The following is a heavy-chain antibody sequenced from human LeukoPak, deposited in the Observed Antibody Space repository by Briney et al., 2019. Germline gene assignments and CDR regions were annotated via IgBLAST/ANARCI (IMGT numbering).Heavy chain of an antibody. D-gene: IGHD6-13*01. Sequence: ASVKVSCKASGYTFTGYYMHWVRQAPGQRLEWMGWINAGNGNTKYSQEFQGRVTITRDTSASTAYMELSSLRSEDMAVYYCAREEGSSSWGFDYWGQGTLVTVSS. V-gene: IGHV1-3*03. CDR1: GYTFTGYY. J-gene: IGHJ4*02. CDR3: AREEGSSSWGFDY. CDR2: INAGNGNT.